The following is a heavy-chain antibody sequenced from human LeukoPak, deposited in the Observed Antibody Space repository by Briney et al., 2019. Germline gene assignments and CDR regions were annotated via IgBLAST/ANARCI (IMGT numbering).Heavy chain of an antibody. CDR2: IYYSGST. J-gene: IGHJ4*01. CDR1: GVSISSYY. CDR3: ARLDTTVTLFDY. Sequence: PETLSLTCTVSGVSISSYYWSWIRQPPGKGLEWIGYIYYSGSTNYNPSLKSRVTISVDTSKNQFSLKLSSVTAADTAVYYCARLDTTVTLFDYWGKGTLVSVSS. V-gene: IGHV4-59*08. D-gene: IGHD4-17*01.